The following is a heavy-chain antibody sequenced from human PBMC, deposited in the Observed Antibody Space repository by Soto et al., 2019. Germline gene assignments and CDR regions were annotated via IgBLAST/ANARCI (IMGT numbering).Heavy chain of an antibody. D-gene: IGHD2-2*01. J-gene: IGHJ4*02. V-gene: IGHV3-23*01. Sequence: PGGSLRLSCAASGFTFSSYAMSWVRQAPGKGLEWVSAISGSGGSTYYADSVKGRFTISRDNSKNTLYLQMNSLRAEDTAVYYCAKDGRHGYCSSTSCSTKFWGQGTLVTVSS. CDR3: AKDGRHGYCSSTSCSTKF. CDR2: ISGSGGST. CDR1: GFTFSSYA.